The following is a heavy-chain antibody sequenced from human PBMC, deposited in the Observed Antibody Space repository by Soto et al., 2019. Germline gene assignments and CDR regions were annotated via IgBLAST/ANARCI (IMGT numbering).Heavy chain of an antibody. CDR1: GGSISSSSYF. D-gene: IGHD5-18*01. J-gene: IGHJ4*02. V-gene: IGHV4-39*01. CDR2: IYYSGGT. Sequence: SETLSLTCTVSGGSISSSSYFWGWIRQPPGKGLEWIGSIYYSGGTYYNPSLKSRVTISVDTSKNQFSLKLSSVTAADTAVYYCARRGYSYGGYYFDYWGQGTLVTVSS. CDR3: ARRGYSYGGYYFDY.